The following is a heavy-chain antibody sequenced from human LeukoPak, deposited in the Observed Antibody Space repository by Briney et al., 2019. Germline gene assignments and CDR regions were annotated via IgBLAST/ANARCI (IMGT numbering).Heavy chain of an antibody. CDR2: ISSSGSTI. J-gene: IGHJ6*04. CDR3: AELGITMIGGV. D-gene: IGHD3-10*02. Sequence: GGSRKLSWAASGFTFEDYGMSWVRQAPGKGLDGVSYISSSGSTIYYADSVKGRFTISRDNAKNSLYLQMNSLRAEDTAVYYCAELGITMIGGVWGKGTTVTISS. V-gene: IGHV3-48*03. CDR1: GFTFEDYG.